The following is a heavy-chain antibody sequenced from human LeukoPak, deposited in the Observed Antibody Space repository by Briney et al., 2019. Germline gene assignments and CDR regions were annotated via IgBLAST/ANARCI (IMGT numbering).Heavy chain of an antibody. CDR3: ATANPQHDNYYDTSTNPGYFDY. Sequence: GASVKVSCKVSGNTLTELSMHWVRQAPGKGLEWMGGFDPEDGETIYAQKFQGRVTMTEDTSTDTAYMELSSLRSDDTAVYYCATANPQHDNYYDTSTNPGYFDYWGQGTLVTVSS. J-gene: IGHJ4*02. CDR2: FDPEDGET. CDR1: GNTLTELS. D-gene: IGHD3-22*01. V-gene: IGHV1-24*01.